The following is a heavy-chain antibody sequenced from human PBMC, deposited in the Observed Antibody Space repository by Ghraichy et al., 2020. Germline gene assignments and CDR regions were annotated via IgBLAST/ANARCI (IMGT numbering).Heavy chain of an antibody. Sequence: SETLSLTCTVSGGSISSGGYYWSWIRQHPGKGLEWIGYIYYSGSTYYNPSLKSRVTISVDTSKNQFSLKLSSVTAADTAVYYFARGYPSAGIQLWFGFDPWGQGTLVTVSS. CDR1: GGSISSGGYY. CDR3: ARGYPSAGIQLWFGFDP. CDR2: IYYSGST. V-gene: IGHV4-31*03. D-gene: IGHD5-18*01. J-gene: IGHJ5*02.